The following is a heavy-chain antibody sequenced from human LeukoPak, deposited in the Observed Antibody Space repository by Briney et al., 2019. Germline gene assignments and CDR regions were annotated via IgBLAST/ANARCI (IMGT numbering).Heavy chain of an antibody. V-gene: IGHV3-23*01. CDR3: AKDSAAVGGPTTD. J-gene: IGHJ4*02. CDR2: ISGSGGIT. CDR1: GFTFSSYT. Sequence: PGGSLRLSCAASGFTFSSYTMSWVRQAPGKGKEWVSLISGSGGITYYTDSVKGRFTISRDNSKNTLYLQMDSLRAEDTAVYYCAKDSAAVGGPTTDWGQATLVTVSS. D-gene: IGHD6-13*01.